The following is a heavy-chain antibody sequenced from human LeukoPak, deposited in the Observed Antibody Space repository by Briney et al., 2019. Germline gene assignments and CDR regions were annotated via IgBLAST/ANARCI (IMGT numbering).Heavy chain of an antibody. Sequence: GGSLRLSCAASGFTFSSCWMSWVRQAPGKGLEWVANIKQDGSEKYYVDSVKGRFTISRDNAKNSLYLQMNSLRAEDTAVYYCTRDGSYYRVDYWGQGTLVTVSS. V-gene: IGHV3-7*03. J-gene: IGHJ4*02. CDR3: TRDGSYYRVDY. D-gene: IGHD1-26*01. CDR2: IKQDGSEK. CDR1: GFTFSSCW.